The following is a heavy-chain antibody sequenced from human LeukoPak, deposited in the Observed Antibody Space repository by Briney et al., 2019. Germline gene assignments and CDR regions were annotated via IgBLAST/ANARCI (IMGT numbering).Heavy chain of an antibody. J-gene: IGHJ4*02. Sequence: GGSLRLSCAASGFTVSSNYMSWVRQAPGKGLEWVSVIYSGGSTYYADSVKGRFTISRDNSQNTLYLQMNSLRAEDTAVYYCARLDILTGSSFDYWGQGTLVTVSS. CDR1: GFTVSSNY. D-gene: IGHD3-9*01. CDR3: ARLDILTGSSFDY. V-gene: IGHV3-66*01. CDR2: IYSGGST.